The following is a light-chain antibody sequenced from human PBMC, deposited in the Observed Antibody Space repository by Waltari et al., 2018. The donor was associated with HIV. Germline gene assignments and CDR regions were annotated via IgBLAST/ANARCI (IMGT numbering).Light chain of an antibody. J-gene: IGKJ4*01. V-gene: IGKV2-30*01. CDR1: QSLESTDGNTY. CDR2: KVS. CDR3: MQGTHFLT. Sequence: DVVMTQTPVSLLVTLGQSASVSCKSRQSLESTDGNTYLNWFHQRPGHPPRRLIYKVSNRDSGVSDRFSGSGSGTEFTLKITTVEAEDAGIYFCMQGTHFLTFGGGTKV.